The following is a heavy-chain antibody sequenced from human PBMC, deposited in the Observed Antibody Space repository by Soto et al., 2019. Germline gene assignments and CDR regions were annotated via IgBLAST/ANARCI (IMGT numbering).Heavy chain of an antibody. CDR1: GGTFSSYA. V-gene: IGHV1-69*01. Sequence: QVQLVQSGAEVKKPGSSVKVSCKASGGTFSSYAISWVRQAPGQGLEWMGGIIPIFGTANYAQKFQGRVTITADESTSTAYMEMSSLRSEDTAVYYCAREMEADRRRIAAAGTLYYYGMDVWGQGTTVTGSS. J-gene: IGHJ6*02. D-gene: IGHD6-13*01. CDR2: IIPIFGTA. CDR3: AREMEADRRRIAAAGTLYYYGMDV.